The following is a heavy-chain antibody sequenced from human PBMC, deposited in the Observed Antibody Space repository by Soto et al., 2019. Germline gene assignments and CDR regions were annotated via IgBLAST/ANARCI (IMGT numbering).Heavy chain of an antibody. CDR1: GFTFSSYA. Sequence: GASLRLSCAASGFTFSSYAMSWVRQAPGKGLEWVSAISGSGGSTYYADSVKGRFTISRDNSKNTLYLQMNSLRAEDTAVYYCAKAAEMDIVLMVYAITYYFDYWGQGT. D-gene: IGHD2-8*01. CDR3: AKAAEMDIVLMVYAITYYFDY. J-gene: IGHJ4*02. V-gene: IGHV3-23*01. CDR2: ISGSGGST.